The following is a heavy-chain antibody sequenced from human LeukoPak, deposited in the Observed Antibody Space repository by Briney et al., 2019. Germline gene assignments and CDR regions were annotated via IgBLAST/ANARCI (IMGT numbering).Heavy chain of an antibody. V-gene: IGHV3-23*01. CDR1: GFTFSSYA. Sequence: GGSLRLSCAAPGFTFSSYAMSWVRQAPGKGLEWVSAISGSGGSTYYANSVKGRFTISRDNAKNSLYLQMNSLRAEDTAVYYCARDLWDIVVVPAANDAFDIWGQGTMVTVSS. J-gene: IGHJ3*02. CDR2: ISGSGGST. CDR3: ARDLWDIVVVPAANDAFDI. D-gene: IGHD2-2*01.